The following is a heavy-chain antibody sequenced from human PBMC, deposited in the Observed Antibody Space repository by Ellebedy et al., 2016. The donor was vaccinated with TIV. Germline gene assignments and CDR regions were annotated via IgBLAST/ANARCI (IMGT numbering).Heavy chain of an antibody. CDR3: ARESGNYDFWKVDYYFDY. CDR1: GFTASSNY. J-gene: IGHJ4*02. D-gene: IGHD3-3*01. V-gene: IGHV3-66*01. CDR2: IYSGGSS. Sequence: PGGSLRLSCAASGFTASSNYMSWVRQAPGQGLEWVSVIYSGGSSYYADSVKGRFTISRDNSKNTLYLQMNSLRAEDTAVYYCARESGNYDFWKVDYYFDYWGQGTLVTVSS.